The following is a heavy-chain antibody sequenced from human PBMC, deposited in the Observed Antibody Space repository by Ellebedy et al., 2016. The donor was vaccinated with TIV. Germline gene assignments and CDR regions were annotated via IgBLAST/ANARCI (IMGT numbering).Heavy chain of an antibody. Sequence: SETLSLXCTVSGGSISSSSYYWGWIRQPPGKGLEWIGSIYYSGSTYYNPSLKSRVTISVDTSKNQFSLKLSSVTAADTAVYYCARDLVGGGIAVAGTDYWGQGTLVTVSS. D-gene: IGHD6-19*01. CDR2: IYYSGST. J-gene: IGHJ4*02. V-gene: IGHV4-39*07. CDR1: GGSISSSSYY. CDR3: ARDLVGGGIAVAGTDY.